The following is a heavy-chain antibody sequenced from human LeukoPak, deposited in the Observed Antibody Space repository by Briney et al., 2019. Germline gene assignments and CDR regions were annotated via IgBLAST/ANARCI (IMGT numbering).Heavy chain of an antibody. J-gene: IGHJ4*02. Sequence: GGSLRLSCGASGLTIRGYTMHGVRQAPGKGLQWVAVISWDGNKKFYADSVEGRFTTSRDNSKNTLSLQMNSLRLEDTALYYCAREGGNSTSWGYFDYWGQGTLVTVSS. D-gene: IGHD6-13*01. CDR2: ISWDGNKK. CDR3: AREGGNSTSWGYFDY. V-gene: IGHV3-30*04. CDR1: GLTIRGYT.